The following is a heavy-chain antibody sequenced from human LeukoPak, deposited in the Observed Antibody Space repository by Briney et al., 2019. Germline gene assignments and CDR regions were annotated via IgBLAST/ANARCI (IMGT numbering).Heavy chain of an antibody. Sequence: PSKTLSLTCTVSGGSISSYYWSWIRQPPGKGLEWIGYIHYTGSTNYNPSLKSRVTISVDTSKNQFSLKLSSVTAADTAVYYCAQSPLGMVWGQGTLVTVSS. J-gene: IGHJ4*02. CDR1: GGSISSYY. V-gene: IGHV4-59*01. D-gene: IGHD7-27*01. CDR3: AQSPLGMV. CDR2: IHYTGST.